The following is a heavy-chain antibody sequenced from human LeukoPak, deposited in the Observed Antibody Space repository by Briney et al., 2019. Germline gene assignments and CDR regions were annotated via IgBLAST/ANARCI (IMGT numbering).Heavy chain of an antibody. J-gene: IGHJ2*01. CDR3: ARFSTNYNLLTDTYVVHWYFDL. CDR1: GGSVISTNW. D-gene: IGHD3-9*01. V-gene: IGHV4-4*02. Sequence: SETLSLPCGVSGGSVISTNWWTWVRQPPGKGLEWIGEIYHAGRTNYNPSLKSRVTISVDTSSSQFSLKLKSVTVADTAVYYCARFSTNYNLLTDTYVVHWYFDLWGRGTLVTVSS. CDR2: IYHAGRT.